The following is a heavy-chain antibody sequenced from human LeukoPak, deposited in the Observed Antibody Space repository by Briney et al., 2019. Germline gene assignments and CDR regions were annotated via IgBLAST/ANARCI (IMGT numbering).Heavy chain of an antibody. CDR2: ISGEGGST. J-gene: IGHJ4*02. Sequence: GGSLRLSCAASGFTFDDYAMHWVRQAPGKGLEGVALISGEGGSTYYADSVKGRFTISRDNAKNSLYLQMNSLRAEDTAVYYCARDLRGPVWTVLDYWGQGTLVTVSS. D-gene: IGHD2-21*01. CDR1: GFTFDDYA. CDR3: ARDLRGPVWTVLDY. V-gene: IGHV3-43*02.